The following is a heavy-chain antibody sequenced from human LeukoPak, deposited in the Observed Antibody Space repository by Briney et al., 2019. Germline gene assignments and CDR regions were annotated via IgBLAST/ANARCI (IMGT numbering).Heavy chain of an antibody. CDR3: ATPYYDSSGYHALDY. J-gene: IGHJ4*02. Sequence: SVKVSCKASGGTFSRHAISWVRQAPEQGLEWMGGIIPMFGTANYAQKFQGRVTITTDESTSTGYMELSSLRSEDTAVYYCATPYYDSSGYHALDYWGQGTLVTVSS. D-gene: IGHD3-22*01. V-gene: IGHV1-69*05. CDR1: GGTFSRHA. CDR2: IIPMFGTA.